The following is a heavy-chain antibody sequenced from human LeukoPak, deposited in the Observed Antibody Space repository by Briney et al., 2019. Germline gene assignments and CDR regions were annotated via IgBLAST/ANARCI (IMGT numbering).Heavy chain of an antibody. V-gene: IGHV3-49*04. D-gene: IGHD3-22*01. CDR2: IRSKAYGGTT. J-gene: IGHJ4*02. CDR1: GFTFGDYT. Sequence: GGSLRLSCTASGFTFGDYTMSWVRQAPGKGLEWVGFIRSKAYGGTTEYAASVKGRFTISREDSKSIAYLQMNSLKTEDTAVYYCIRDSSGPFPLWGQGTLVTVSS. CDR3: IRDSSGPFPL.